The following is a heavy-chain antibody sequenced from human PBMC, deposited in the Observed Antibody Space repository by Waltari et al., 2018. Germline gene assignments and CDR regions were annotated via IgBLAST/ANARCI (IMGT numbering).Heavy chain of an antibody. CDR3: TSDTSRWDDYYHDY. V-gene: IGHV3-73*01. CDR1: GFVFSDSA. Sequence: EVQLVESGGALVQPGGSLKLACAASGFVFSDSAMHWVRQASGKGLEGVGRIKSKANNYATTYGASVKGRFTISRDDSHSTVYLQMNSLRTEDTAVYFCTSDTSRWDDYYHDYWGQGTMVTVSS. J-gene: IGHJ4*02. CDR2: IKSKANNYAT. D-gene: IGHD1-1*01.